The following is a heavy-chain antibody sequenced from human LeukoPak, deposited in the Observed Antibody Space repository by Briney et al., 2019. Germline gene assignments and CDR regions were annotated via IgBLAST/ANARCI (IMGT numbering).Heavy chain of an antibody. CDR1: GFTFSSYA. CDR3: ANLYGDYGGGYFDY. Sequence: PGGSLRLSCAASGFTFSSYAMSWVRQAPGKGLEWVSAISGSGGSTYYADSVKGRFTISRDNSKNTLYLQMNSLRAEDTAVYYCANLYGDYGGGYFDYWGQGTLVTVSS. D-gene: IGHD4-17*01. CDR2: ISGSGGST. V-gene: IGHV3-23*01. J-gene: IGHJ4*02.